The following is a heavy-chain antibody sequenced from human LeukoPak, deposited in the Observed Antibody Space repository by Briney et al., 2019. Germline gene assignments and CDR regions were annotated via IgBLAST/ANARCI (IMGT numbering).Heavy chain of an antibody. D-gene: IGHD6-19*01. CDR2: FDPEDGET. CDR1: GYTLTELS. V-gene: IGHV1-24*01. J-gene: IGHJ4*02. Sequence: ASVKVSCKVSGYTLTELSMHWVRQAPGKGLEWMGGFDPEDGETIYAQKFQGRVTMTEDTSTDTAYMELSSLRSEDTAVYYCATQRADISSGWYVGGYWGQGTLVTVSS. CDR3: ATQRADISSGWYVGGY.